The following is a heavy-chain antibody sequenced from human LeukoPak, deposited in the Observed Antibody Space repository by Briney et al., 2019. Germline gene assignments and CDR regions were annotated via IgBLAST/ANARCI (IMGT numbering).Heavy chain of an antibody. J-gene: IGHJ6*03. V-gene: IGHV2-5*02. CDR3: AHSQVVAGTGYYYYYMDV. Sequence: ESGPTLANPTQTLTLTCTFSGFSLSTSGVGVGWIRQPPGKALEWLALIYWDDDKRYSPSLKSRLTITKDTSKNQVVLTMTNMDPVDTATYYCAHSQVVAGTGYYYYYMDVWGKGTTVTVSS. CDR1: GFSLSTSGVG. CDR2: IYWDDDK. D-gene: IGHD6-19*01.